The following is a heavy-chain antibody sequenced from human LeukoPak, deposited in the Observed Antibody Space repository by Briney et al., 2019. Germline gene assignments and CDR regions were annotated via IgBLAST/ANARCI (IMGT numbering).Heavy chain of an antibody. J-gene: IGHJ3*02. CDR1: GGSISSSSYY. V-gene: IGHV4-39*01. CDR3: ARRQGSGWYLSSSAFDI. CDR2: IYYSGST. D-gene: IGHD6-19*01. Sequence: SETLSLTCTVSGGSISSSSYYWGWIRQPPGKGLEWIGSIYYSGSTYYNPSLKSRVTISVDTSKNQFSLKLSSVTAADTAVYYCARRQGSGWYLSSSAFDIWGQGTMVTVSS.